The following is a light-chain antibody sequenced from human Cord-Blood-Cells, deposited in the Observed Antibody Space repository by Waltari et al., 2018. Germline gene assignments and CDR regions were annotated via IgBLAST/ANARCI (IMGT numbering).Light chain of an antibody. J-gene: IGKJ2*01. CDR2: GAS. CDR1: QSVSSSY. CDR3: QQYGSSLYT. V-gene: IGKV3-20*01. Sequence: EIVLTQSPGTLSLSPGERATLSCRASQSVSSSYLAWYQQKPGQAPRLLIYGASSRATGIPDRFSGSGSRTDCTLTISRLEPEDFAVYYCQQYGSSLYTFGQGTKLEIK.